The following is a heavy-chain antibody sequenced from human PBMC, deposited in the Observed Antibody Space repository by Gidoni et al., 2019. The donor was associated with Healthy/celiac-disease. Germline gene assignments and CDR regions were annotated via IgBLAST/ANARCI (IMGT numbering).Heavy chain of an antibody. Sequence: EVQLVESGGGLVQPGGSLRLSCAASGFTFRRYEMNWVRQAPGKGLEWVSYISSSGSTIYYADSVKGRFTISRDNAKNSLYLQMNSLRAEDTAVYYCATVPFSSYNYYYYYGMDVWGQGTTVTVSS. J-gene: IGHJ6*02. CDR1: GFTFRRYE. V-gene: IGHV3-48*03. CDR2: ISSSGSTI. CDR3: ATVPFSSYNYYYYYGMDV. D-gene: IGHD3-3*01.